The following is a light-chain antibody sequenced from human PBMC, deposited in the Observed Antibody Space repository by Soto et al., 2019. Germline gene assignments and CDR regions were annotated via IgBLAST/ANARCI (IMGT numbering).Light chain of an antibody. CDR3: QQYGSSPRFT. J-gene: IGKJ3*01. CDR2: GAS. V-gene: IGKV3-20*01. CDR1: QSVRNSY. Sequence: EIVLTQSPGTLSLSPGERATLACRASQSVRNSYLAWYQQKPGQAPRLLIYGASTRAPGIPDRFSGSGSGTDFTLPISRLEPEDFAVYYCQQYGSSPRFTFGPGTKVDIK.